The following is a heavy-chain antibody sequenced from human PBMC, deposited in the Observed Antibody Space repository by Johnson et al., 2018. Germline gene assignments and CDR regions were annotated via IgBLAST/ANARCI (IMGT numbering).Heavy chain of an antibody. CDR1: GFTFSSYA. D-gene: IGHD3-10*01. CDR2: ISYDGSNK. V-gene: IGHV3-30-3*01. CDR3: AGDQGSWGPEYYYMDG. J-gene: IGHJ6*03. Sequence: QVQLVQSGGGVVQPGRSLRLSCAASGFTFSSYAMHWVRQAPGKGLKWVAVISYDGSNKYYADSVKGRFTISRDNSKNTLFLQMNSLRAEDTAVYYCAGDQGSWGPEYYYMDGWGKGTTVTVSS.